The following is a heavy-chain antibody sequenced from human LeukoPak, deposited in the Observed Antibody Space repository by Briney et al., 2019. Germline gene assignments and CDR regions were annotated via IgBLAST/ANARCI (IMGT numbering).Heavy chain of an antibody. V-gene: IGHV3-9*01. J-gene: IGHJ4*02. Sequence: GGSLRLSCAASGLTFDDYAMHWVRQAPGKGLEWVSGINRNSGSIGYADSVKGRFTISRDNAKNSLYLQMNSLRAEDTALYYCAKDGGGYSYDYFDYWGQGTLVTVSS. D-gene: IGHD5-18*01. CDR2: INRNSGSI. CDR1: GLTFDDYA. CDR3: AKDGGGYSYDYFDY.